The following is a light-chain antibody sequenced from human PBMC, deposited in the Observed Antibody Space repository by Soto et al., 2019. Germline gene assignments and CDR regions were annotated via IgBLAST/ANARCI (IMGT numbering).Light chain of an antibody. CDR1: QSINSW. Sequence: DIQMTQSPSTLSASVGDRVTITCRASQSINSWLAWYQQEPGKAPKLLIYKASSLKSGVPSRFSGSGSGTEFTLTISSLQPDDFATYYCQQYNSYPPWTFGQGTKVEIK. J-gene: IGKJ1*01. V-gene: IGKV1-5*03. CDR2: KAS. CDR3: QQYNSYPPWT.